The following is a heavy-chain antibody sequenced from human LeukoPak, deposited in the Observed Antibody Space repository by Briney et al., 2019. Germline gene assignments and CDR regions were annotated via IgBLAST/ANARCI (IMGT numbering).Heavy chain of an antibody. CDR3: ATYFYGEYGSYYFDY. Sequence: SETLSLTCAVSGAFITNSHWWSWARQPPGKGLEWIGEIYHSGTTNYNPSLKSRVTMSVDKSKNQFSLKLSSVTAADTAVYYCATYFYGEYGSYYFDYWGQGTLVTVSS. J-gene: IGHJ4*02. CDR1: GAFITNSHW. D-gene: IGHD4-17*01. V-gene: IGHV4-4*02. CDR2: IYHSGTT.